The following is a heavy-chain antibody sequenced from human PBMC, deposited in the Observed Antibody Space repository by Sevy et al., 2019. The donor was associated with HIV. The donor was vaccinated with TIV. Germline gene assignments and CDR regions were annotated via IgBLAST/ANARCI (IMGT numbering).Heavy chain of an antibody. CDR1: GFTFSDHY. V-gene: IGHV3-72*01. J-gene: IGHJ4*02. Sequence: GGSLRLSCAASGFTFSDHYMEWVRQAPGKGLEWVGRTRNKADSYTTELAASVKGRFTISRDDSKNSLYLQMNSLKTEDTAVYYCATHAGIAAAGRVFDYWGQGTLVTVSS. D-gene: IGHD6-13*01. CDR3: ATHAGIAAAGRVFDY. CDR2: TRNKADSYTT.